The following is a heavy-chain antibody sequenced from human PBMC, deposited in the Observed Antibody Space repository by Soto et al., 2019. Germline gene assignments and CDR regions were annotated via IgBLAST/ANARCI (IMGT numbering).Heavy chain of an antibody. CDR2: INYDGYS. V-gene: IGHV4-59*08. CDR1: GGSITNYY. Sequence: QVQLQESGPGLVKPSETLSLTCTVSGGSITNYYCSWFRQPPGKGLEWIGYINYDGYSAYNLSLKRQVTLSMDASKTEFSLMLESVTATDTAVYYCARHGFGPLHGLGDVWGPGTTVIVSS. CDR3: ARHGFGPLHGLGDV. D-gene: IGHD3-10*01. J-gene: IGHJ6*02.